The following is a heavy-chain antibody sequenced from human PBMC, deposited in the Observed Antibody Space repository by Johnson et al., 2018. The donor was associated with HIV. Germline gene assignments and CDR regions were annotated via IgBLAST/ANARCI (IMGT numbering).Heavy chain of an antibody. CDR1: GFTFSPYW. CDR2: IVSDVSSA. J-gene: IGHJ3*02. D-gene: IGHD3-10*01. CDR3: TTGVFHAFDM. Sequence: VQLVESGGDVVQPGRSLRLSCAASGFTFSPYWVHWVRQAPGQGLVWVSRIVSDVSSAIYTDSVTGRFTISRDNTKNTVYLQMNSLRAEDTAVYYCTTGVFHAFDMWDQGTMVTVSS. V-gene: IGHV3-74*02.